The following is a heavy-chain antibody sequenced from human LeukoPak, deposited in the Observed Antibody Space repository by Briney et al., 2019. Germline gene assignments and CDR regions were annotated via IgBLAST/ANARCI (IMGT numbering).Heavy chain of an antibody. J-gene: IGHJ4*02. V-gene: IGHV4-59*12. CDR3: ARIDQYYFDY. CDR2: IYYSGST. Sequence: PSETLSLTCTVSGGSISSYYWTWIRQPPGKGLEWIGYIYYSGSTNYNPSLKSRVTISVDTSKNQFSLKLSSVTAADTAVYYCARIDQYYFDYWGQGTLVTVSS. CDR1: GGSISSYY.